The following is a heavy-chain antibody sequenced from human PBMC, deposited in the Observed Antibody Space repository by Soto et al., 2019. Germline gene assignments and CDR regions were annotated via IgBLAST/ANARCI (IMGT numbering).Heavy chain of an antibody. CDR3: AKARGYYDSSGYGYFDY. V-gene: IGHV1-69*01. CDR2: IIPIFGTA. CDR1: GGTFSSYA. D-gene: IGHD3-22*01. J-gene: IGHJ4*02. Sequence: QVQLVQSGAEVKKPGSSVKVSCKASGGTFSSYAISWVRQAPGQGLEWMGGIIPIFGTANYAQKFQGRVTITADESTSTADMELSSLRSEDTAVYYCAKARGYYDSSGYGYFDYWGQGTLVTVSS.